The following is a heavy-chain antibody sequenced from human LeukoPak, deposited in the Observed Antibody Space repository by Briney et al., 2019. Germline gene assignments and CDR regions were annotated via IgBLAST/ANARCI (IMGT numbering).Heavy chain of an antibody. V-gene: IGHV3-21*01. CDR1: EFTFSRSG. J-gene: IGHJ4*02. CDR3: ARAKPLPLMAHYFDY. CDR2: ISGSSTYI. D-gene: IGHD3-16*02. Sequence: GGSLRLSCAASEFTFSRSGMHWVRQAPGKGLEWVSSISGSSTYIYYADSVKGRFTISRDNAKNSLYLQMNSLRAEDTAIYYCARAKPLPLMAHYFDYWGQGTLLTVSS.